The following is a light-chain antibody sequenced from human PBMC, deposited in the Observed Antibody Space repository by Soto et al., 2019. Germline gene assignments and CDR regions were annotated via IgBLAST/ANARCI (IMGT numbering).Light chain of an antibody. Sequence: QSVLTQPPSASGTLGQRVTISCSGSSSNIGINTVNWYQQLPGTAPKLLIYSNNQRPSGVPDRFSSSKSGTSASLAISGLQYEDEADYYDAAWDDSLNGHVVFGGGTKLPVL. CDR3: AAWDDSLNGHVV. J-gene: IGLJ2*01. CDR2: SNN. V-gene: IGLV1-44*01. CDR1: SSNIGINT.